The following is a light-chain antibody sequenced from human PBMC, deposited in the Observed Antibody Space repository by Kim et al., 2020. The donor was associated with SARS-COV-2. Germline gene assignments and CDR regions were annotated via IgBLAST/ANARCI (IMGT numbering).Light chain of an antibody. Sequence: GPSITISCTGTSSDVGGYNYVSWYQQSPGKAPKLLIYDVFKRPSGVSNRFSGSKSSNTASLTISGLQAEDEADYYCSSYTTRTTSVFGGGTKLTVL. J-gene: IGLJ3*02. CDR1: SSDVGGYNY. CDR3: SSYTTRTTSV. V-gene: IGLV2-14*04. CDR2: DVF.